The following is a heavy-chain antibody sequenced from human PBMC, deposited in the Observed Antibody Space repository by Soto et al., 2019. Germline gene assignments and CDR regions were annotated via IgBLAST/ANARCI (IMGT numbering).Heavy chain of an antibody. J-gene: IGHJ4*02. CDR1: GFTFSSYA. CDR3: AKGFVVTLDY. Sequence: GSLRLSCAASGFTFSSYAMSWVRQAPGKGLEWVSGISGSGGSTYYAASVKGRFTISRDNSKNTLYLQMNSLRAEDTAVYYCAKGFVVTLDYWGQGTLVTVSS. V-gene: IGHV3-23*01. CDR2: ISGSGGST. D-gene: IGHD2-21*01.